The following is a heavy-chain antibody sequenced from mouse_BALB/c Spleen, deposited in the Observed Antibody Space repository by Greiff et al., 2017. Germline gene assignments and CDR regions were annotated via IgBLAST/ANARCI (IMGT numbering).Heavy chain of an antibody. D-gene: IGHD1-2*01. CDR2: IDPANGNT. J-gene: IGHJ4*01. Sequence: EVKLQQSGAELVKPGASVKLSCTASGFNIKDTYMHWVKQRPEQGLEWIGRIDPANGNTKYDPKFQGKATITADTSSNTAYLQLSSLTSEDTAVYYCAPSTAPLAMDYWGQGTSVTVSS. V-gene: IGHV14-3*02. CDR3: APSTAPLAMDY. CDR1: GFNIKDTY.